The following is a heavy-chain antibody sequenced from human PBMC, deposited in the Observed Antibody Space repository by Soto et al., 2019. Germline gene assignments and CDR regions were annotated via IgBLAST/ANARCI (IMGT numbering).Heavy chain of an antibody. CDR3: TVYGGNGAFDS. D-gene: IGHD4-17*01. CDR2: IKSKTDGGAT. CDR1: GFTFSIAW. J-gene: IGHJ4*02. V-gene: IGHV3-15*01. Sequence: EVQLVESGGGLVKPGGSLRLSCAASGFTFSIAWMGWVRQAPGKGLEWVGRIKSKTDGGATDYAAPVKGRFTISRDDSKNTLWLQMNSLKTEDTAVYYCTVYGGNGAFDSWGQGTLVTVSS.